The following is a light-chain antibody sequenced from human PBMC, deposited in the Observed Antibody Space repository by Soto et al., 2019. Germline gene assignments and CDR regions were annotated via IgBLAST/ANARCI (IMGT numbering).Light chain of an antibody. CDR2: SND. CDR3: AAWDDTLNGYV. Sequence: QLVLTQPPSASGTPGQRVTISCSGSSSNIGSNTVNWYQQLSGTAPKLLIYSNDQRPSGVPDRFSGSKSGTSASLAISGLQSEDEADYYCAAWDDTLNGYVFGAGTKVTVL. CDR1: SSNIGSNT. J-gene: IGLJ1*01. V-gene: IGLV1-44*01.